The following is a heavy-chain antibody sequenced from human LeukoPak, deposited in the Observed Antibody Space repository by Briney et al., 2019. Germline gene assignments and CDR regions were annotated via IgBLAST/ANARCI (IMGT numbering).Heavy chain of an antibody. Sequence: GASVKVSCKASGYTFTGYYMHWVRQAPGQELEWMGWINPNSGGTNYAQKIQGRVTMTRDTSISTAYMELSRLRSDDTAVYYCARSTMVRGVPPPDNWGQGTLVTVSS. CDR1: GYTFTGYY. V-gene: IGHV1-2*02. J-gene: IGHJ4*02. CDR2: INPNSGGT. CDR3: ARSTMVRGVPPPDN. D-gene: IGHD3-10*01.